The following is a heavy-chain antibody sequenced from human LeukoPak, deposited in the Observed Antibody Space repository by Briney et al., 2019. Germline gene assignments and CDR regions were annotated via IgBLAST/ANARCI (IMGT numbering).Heavy chain of an antibody. CDR1: GYTFTGYY. D-gene: IGHD1-14*01. Sequence: GASVKVSYKASGYTFTGYYMHWVRQAPGQGLEWMGRINPNSGGTNYAQKFQGRVTMTRDTSISTAYMELSRLRSDDTAVYYCARDQKFRTPDFDYWGQGTLVTVSS. J-gene: IGHJ4*02. CDR3: ARDQKFRTPDFDY. CDR2: INPNSGGT. V-gene: IGHV1-2*06.